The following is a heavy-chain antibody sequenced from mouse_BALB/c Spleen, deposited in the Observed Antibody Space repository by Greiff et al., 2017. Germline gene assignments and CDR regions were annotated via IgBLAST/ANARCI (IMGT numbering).Heavy chain of an antibody. CDR3: AKLMITGHYAMDY. J-gene: IGHJ4*01. V-gene: IGHV2-6-5*01. CDR2: IWGGGST. Sequence: QVQLKQSGPGLVAPSQSLSITCTVSGFSLTDYGVSWIRQPPGKGLEWLGVIWGGGSTYYNSALKSRLSISKDNSKSQVFLKMNSLQTDDTAMYYCAKLMITGHYAMDYWGQGTSVTVSS. CDR1: GFSLTDYG. D-gene: IGHD2-4*01.